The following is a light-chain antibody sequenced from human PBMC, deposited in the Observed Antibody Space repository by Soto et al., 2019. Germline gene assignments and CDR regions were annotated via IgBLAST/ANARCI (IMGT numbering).Light chain of an antibody. CDR1: QSVSSSY. V-gene: IGKV3-20*01. CDR2: GAS. CDR3: PHLDT. J-gene: IGKJ3*01. Sequence: EIVLTQSPGTLSLSPGERATLSCRASQSVSSSYLAWYQQKPGQAPRLLIYGASSRATGIPDRFSGSGSGTDCTLNISSLEPEDCDVYYCPHLDTFGPGTKVDIK.